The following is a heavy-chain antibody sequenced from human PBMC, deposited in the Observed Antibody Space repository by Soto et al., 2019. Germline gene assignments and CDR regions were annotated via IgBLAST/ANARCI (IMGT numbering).Heavy chain of an antibody. CDR2: ISSSGSTI. V-gene: IGHV3-48*03. CDR3: ARESPEGVTTVVMFAAFDI. J-gene: IGHJ3*02. CDR1: GFTFSSYE. D-gene: IGHD4-17*01. Sequence: GGSLRLSCAASGFTFSSYEMNWARQAPGKGLEWVSYISSSGSTIYYADSVKGRFTISRDNAKNSLYLQMNSLRAEDTAVYYCARESPEGVTTVVMFAAFDIWGQGTMVTVSS.